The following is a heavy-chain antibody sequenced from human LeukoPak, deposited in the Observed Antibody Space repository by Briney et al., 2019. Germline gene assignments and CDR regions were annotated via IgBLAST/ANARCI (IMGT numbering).Heavy chain of an antibody. CDR2: IKQDGSEK. CDR3: ARDASWNDGRGLDN. D-gene: IGHD1-1*01. J-gene: IGHJ4*02. V-gene: IGHV3-7*01. Sequence: GGSLRLSCAASGFTFSSYWMSWVRQAPGKGLEGVANIKQDGSEKYYVDSVKGRFTISRDNAKDSLYLQMNSLRAEDTAVYYCARDASWNDGRGLDNWGQGTLVTVSS. CDR1: GFTFSSYW.